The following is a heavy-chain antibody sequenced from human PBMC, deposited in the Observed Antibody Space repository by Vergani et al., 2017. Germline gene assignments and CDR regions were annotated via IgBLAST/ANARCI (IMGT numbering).Heavy chain of an antibody. CDR2: INPNSGGT. D-gene: IGHD5-24*01. CDR1: GFTFSSYA. Sequence: VQLVESGGGLVQPGGSLRLSCSASGFTFSSYAMHWVRQAPGQGLEWMGWINPNSGGTNYAQKFQGRVTMTRDTSISTAYMELSRLRSDDTAVYYCARDLRWLQDYAFDIWGQGTMVTVSS. V-gene: IGHV1-2*02. J-gene: IGHJ3*02. CDR3: ARDLRWLQDYAFDI.